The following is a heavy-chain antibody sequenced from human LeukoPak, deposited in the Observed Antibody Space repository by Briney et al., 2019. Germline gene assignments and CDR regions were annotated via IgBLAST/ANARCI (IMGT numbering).Heavy chain of an antibody. V-gene: IGHV3-66*01. D-gene: IGHD2-15*01. J-gene: IGHJ5*02. CDR2: IYSGGTT. CDR1: GLTVSSNY. CDR3: ARDYCRGGGGYPGGNWFDP. Sequence: PGGSLRLSCAASGLTVSSNYMSWVRQAPGKGLEWVSAIYSGGTTYYADSVKGRFTISRDNSKNTMYLQMHCLRAEDTAVYYCARDYCRGGGGYPGGNWFDPWGQGTHVIVSA.